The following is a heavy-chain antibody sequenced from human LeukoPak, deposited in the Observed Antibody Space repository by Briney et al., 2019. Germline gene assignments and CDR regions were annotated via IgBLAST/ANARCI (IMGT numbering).Heavy chain of an antibody. J-gene: IGHJ4*02. Sequence: PGGSLRLSCAASGFTFSTYWMHWVRQVPGKGLVWVSRVNREGTTSAYADSVKGRFTISRDNDKNTLHLQMNSLRVEDTAVYYCARDVDWILFDYWGQGTLVTVSS. CDR2: VNREGTTS. CDR1: GFTFSTYW. V-gene: IGHV3-74*01. D-gene: IGHD3-9*01. CDR3: ARDVDWILFDY.